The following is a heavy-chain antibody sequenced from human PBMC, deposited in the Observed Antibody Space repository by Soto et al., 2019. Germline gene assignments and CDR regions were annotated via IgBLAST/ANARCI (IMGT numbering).Heavy chain of an antibody. CDR2: IWYDGSNK. J-gene: IGHJ4*02. V-gene: IGHV3-33*01. CDR3: ARDKETPLVAAIFDY. D-gene: IGHD2-15*01. Sequence: GGSLRLSCAASGFTFSSYGMHWVRQAPGKGLEWVAVIWYDGSNKYYADSVKGRFTISRDNSKNTLYLQMNSLRAEDTAVYYCARDKETPLVAAIFDYWGQGTLVTVSS. CDR1: GFTFSSYG.